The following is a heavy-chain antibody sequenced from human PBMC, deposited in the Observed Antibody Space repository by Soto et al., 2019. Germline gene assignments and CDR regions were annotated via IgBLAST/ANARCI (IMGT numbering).Heavy chain of an antibody. CDR3: ARQSIAARPGPY. Sequence: QLQLQESGPRLVKPSETLSLTCTVSGGPISSRSYYWGWIRQPAGKGLAWLGSLYYSGSTYYNPSLKSRVTISVDTSKNQVSLKVTSVTAADTAVYYCARQSIAARPGPYWGQGSLVIVSS. V-gene: IGHV4-39*01. CDR1: GGPISSRSYY. CDR2: LYYSGST. J-gene: IGHJ4*02. D-gene: IGHD6-6*01.